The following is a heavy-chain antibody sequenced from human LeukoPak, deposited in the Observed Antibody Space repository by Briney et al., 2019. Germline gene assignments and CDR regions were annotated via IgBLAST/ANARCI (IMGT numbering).Heavy chain of an antibody. J-gene: IGHJ4*02. CDR2: VSGNNAET. D-gene: IGHD1-14*01. CDR1: GFTFSGYA. Sequence: PGGSLRLSCAASGFTFSGYAMSWVRQAPGKGLEWVSAVSGNNAETWYADSVRGRFTISRDNSKNTLYLQLNSLRAEDTAVYHCAKGQTGDYWGQGTLVTVSS. V-gene: IGHV3-23*01. CDR3: AKGQTGDY.